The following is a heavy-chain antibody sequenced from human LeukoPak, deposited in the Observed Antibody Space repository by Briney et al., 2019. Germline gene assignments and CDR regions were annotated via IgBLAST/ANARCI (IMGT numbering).Heavy chain of an antibody. CDR1: GFTFSDYY. D-gene: IGHD3-10*01. V-gene: IGHV3-11*01. CDR3: AKDILPRAYYYGSGSYYIELIVGAFDI. CDR2: ISSSGSTK. Sequence: GGSLRLSCGASGFTFSDYYISWIRQAPGKGLEWVSYISSSGSTKSYADSVKGRFTISRDNAKNSLYLQMNSLRAEDTALYYCAKDILPRAYYYGSGSYYIELIVGAFDIWGQGTMVTVSS. J-gene: IGHJ3*02.